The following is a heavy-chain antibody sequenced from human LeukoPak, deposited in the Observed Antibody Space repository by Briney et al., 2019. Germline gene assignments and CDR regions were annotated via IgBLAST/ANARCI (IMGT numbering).Heavy chain of an antibody. CDR1: GFTFSTYS. J-gene: IGHJ4*02. Sequence: GSLRLSCAASGFTFSTYSMTWVRQAPGKGLEWVSIINNRGGSIYYADSVKGRFTISRDNSKNTLFLQMDRLRAEDSAVYYCAKEKPGTTAFDCWGQGSLVTVSS. CDR3: AKEKPGTTAFDC. V-gene: IGHV3-23*01. D-gene: IGHD1-1*01. CDR2: INNRGGSI.